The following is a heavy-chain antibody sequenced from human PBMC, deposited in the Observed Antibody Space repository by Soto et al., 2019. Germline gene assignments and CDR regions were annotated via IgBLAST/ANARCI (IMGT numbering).Heavy chain of an antibody. D-gene: IGHD3-3*01. Sequence: PSETLSLTCGLSGSLPVGSLSTYFWTWIRQXPGKGLEWIGEINHSGSPNYSPSLRGRATISLDTSKKQFSLNLSSVTAADTAVYFCARARFSQWSQDYYGLDVWGQGPTVTVSS. CDR3: ARARFSQWSQDYYGLDV. CDR2: INHSGSP. V-gene: IGHV4-34*01. J-gene: IGHJ6*02. CDR1: GSLPVGSLSTYF.